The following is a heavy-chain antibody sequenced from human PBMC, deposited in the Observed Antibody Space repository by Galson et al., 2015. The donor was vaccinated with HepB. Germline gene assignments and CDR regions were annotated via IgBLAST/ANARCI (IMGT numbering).Heavy chain of an antibody. J-gene: IGHJ3*02. CDR1: GYSFTSYW. CDR2: IYPGDSDT. CDR3: ARPGTKPGIAAADAFDI. Sequence: SGAEVKKPGESLKISCKGSGYSFTSYWIGWVRQMPGKGLEWMGIIYPGDSDTRYSPSFQGQVTISADKSISTAYLQWSSLKASDTAMYYCARPGTKPGIAAADAFDIWGQGTMVTVSS. V-gene: IGHV5-51*01. D-gene: IGHD6-13*01.